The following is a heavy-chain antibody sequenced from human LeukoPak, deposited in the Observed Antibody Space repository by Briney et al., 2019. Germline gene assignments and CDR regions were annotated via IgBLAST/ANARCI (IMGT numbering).Heavy chain of an antibody. CDR2: ISWNSGSI. J-gene: IGHJ4*02. Sequence: GGSLRLSCAASGFTFDDYAMHWVRQAPGKGLEWVSGISWNSGSIGYADSVKGRFTISRDNAKNSLYLQMNSLRAEDTALYYCAKDTTGMIVGPPDYWGQGTLVTVSS. CDR3: AKDTTGMIVGPPDY. V-gene: IGHV3-9*01. D-gene: IGHD3-22*01. CDR1: GFTFDDYA.